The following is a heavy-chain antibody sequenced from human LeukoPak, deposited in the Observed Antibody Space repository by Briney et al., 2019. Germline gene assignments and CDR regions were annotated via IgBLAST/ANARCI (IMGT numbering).Heavy chain of an antibody. D-gene: IGHD3-3*01. CDR2: IYYSGST. J-gene: IGHJ3*02. Sequence: SETLSLTCTVSGGSISSYYWGWIRQPPGKGLEWIGSIYYSGSTYYNPSLKSRVTISVDTSKNQFSLKLSSVTAADTAVYYCATTYYDFWSGPNDAFDIWGQGTMVTVSS. V-gene: IGHV4-39*01. CDR3: ATTYYDFWSGPNDAFDI. CDR1: GGSISSYY.